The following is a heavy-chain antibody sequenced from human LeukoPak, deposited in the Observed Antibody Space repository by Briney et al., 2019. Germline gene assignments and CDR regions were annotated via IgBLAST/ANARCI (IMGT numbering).Heavy chain of an antibody. CDR3: ARVQVPGYIWNYHNWFDP. D-gene: IGHD1-7*01. J-gene: IGHJ5*02. CDR1: AASFSGYY. V-gene: IGHV4-34*01. Sequence: PSETLSPTCAVYAASFSGYYWSWVSQPPGKGLEWIGEIKHSVSTHYNPPLKRRAPLSVDTAKNQFSLKLSSVTAADTAVYYCARVQVPGYIWNYHNWFDPWGQGALVTVSS. CDR2: IKHSVST.